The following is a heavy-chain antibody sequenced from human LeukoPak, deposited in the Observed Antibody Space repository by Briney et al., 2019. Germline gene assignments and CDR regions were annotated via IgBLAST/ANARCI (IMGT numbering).Heavy chain of an antibody. Sequence: SEALSLTCTVSGGSISSSSYYWGWIRQPPGKGLQSIGNIYYSGSTYYNPSVKSRVTISVDTSKNQFSLKLSSVTAADTAVYYCARRSSGQHHDAYDIWGQGTMVTVSS. CDR1: GGSISSSSYY. D-gene: IGHD6-19*01. CDR3: ARRSSGQHHDAYDI. J-gene: IGHJ3*02. CDR2: IYYSGST. V-gene: IGHV4-39*01.